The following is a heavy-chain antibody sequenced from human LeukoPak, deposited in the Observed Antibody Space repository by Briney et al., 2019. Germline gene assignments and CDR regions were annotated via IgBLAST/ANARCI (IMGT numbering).Heavy chain of an antibody. Sequence: ASMKVSFKASAYTFIDYYIHWVRQDPGQGLEWMGWIDSKSGGTNYAQQFQGRVTMTRDTSISTAYMQLSRLRSDDTAVYYCARDGSFDIWGQGTMVTVSS. V-gene: IGHV1-2*02. CDR2: IDSKSGGT. CDR3: ARDGSFDI. CDR1: AYTFIDYY. D-gene: IGHD2-2*03. J-gene: IGHJ3*02.